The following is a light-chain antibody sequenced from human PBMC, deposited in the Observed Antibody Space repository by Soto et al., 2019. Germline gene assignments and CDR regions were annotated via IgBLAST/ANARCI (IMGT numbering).Light chain of an antibody. CDR1: QSFSSSY. CDR3: QQFYSSLYT. CDR2: ATS. V-gene: IGKV3-20*01. J-gene: IGKJ2*01. Sequence: EIVLTQSPGTLSLSPGERATLSCRASQSFSSSYLAWYQQKPGQAPRLLIYATSSRATGIPERFSGSGSGTDVTLTIRRVEPEDVAVYYCQQFYSSLYTFGQGTKLDIK.